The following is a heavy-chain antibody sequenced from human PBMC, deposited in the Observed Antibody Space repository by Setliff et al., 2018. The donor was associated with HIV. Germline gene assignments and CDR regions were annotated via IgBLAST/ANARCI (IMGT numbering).Heavy chain of an antibody. D-gene: IGHD4-17*01. CDR3: ARHSLGNIGDYIRIGAIDI. CDR2: IYYSGTT. Sequence: PSETLSLTCTVSGGSISSCNYYWAWIRQPPGKGLEWIGTIYYSGTTHYNPSLNSRVIISVDTSKNQFSLRLNSVTAADTAVYYCARHSLGNIGDYIRIGAIDIWGQGTMVTVSS. V-gene: IGHV4-39*01. CDR1: GGSISSCNYY. J-gene: IGHJ3*02.